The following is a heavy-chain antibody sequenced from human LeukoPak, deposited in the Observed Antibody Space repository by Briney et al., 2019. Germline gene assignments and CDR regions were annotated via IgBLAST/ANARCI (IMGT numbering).Heavy chain of an antibody. D-gene: IGHD4-17*01. CDR2: IYYSGST. CDR3: ALPYGDYGGHS. CDR1: GGSISSYY. J-gene: IGHJ4*02. V-gene: IGHV4-39*01. Sequence: SETLSLTCTVSGGSISSYYWGWIRQPPGKGLEWIGSIYYSGSTYYNPSLKSRVTISVDTSKNQFSLKLSSVTAADTAVYYCALPYGDYGGHSWGQGTLVTVSS.